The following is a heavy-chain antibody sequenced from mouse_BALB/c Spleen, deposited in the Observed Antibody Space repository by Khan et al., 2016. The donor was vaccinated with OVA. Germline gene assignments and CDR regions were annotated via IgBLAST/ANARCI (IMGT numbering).Heavy chain of an antibody. Sequence: QLQESGPGLVKPSQSLPLTCNATGYSITTNYAWYWIRQFPENKLEWWCFNSYTGGPTYNQYLKSRISFTRDTSNSTSFLQLNSVNTDDTATYYCARRNDYGYAVDYWGQGTSVTVSS. D-gene: IGHD1-1*01. CDR2: NSYTGGP. J-gene: IGHJ4*01. CDR3: ARRNDYGYAVDY. CDR1: GYSITTNYA. V-gene: IGHV3-2*02.